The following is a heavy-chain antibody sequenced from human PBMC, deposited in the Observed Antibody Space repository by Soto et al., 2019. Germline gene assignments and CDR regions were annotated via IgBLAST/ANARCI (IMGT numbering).Heavy chain of an antibody. V-gene: IGHV4-34*01. D-gene: IGHD4-17*01. CDR1: GASFTGYY. CDR3: ARYGANYGDYGVYYYGMDV. Sequence: SETLSLTCAVYGASFTGYYWSWIRQPPGKGLEWIGEINHSGSTNYNPSLKSRVTISVDTSKNQFSLKLSSVTAADTAVYYCARYGANYGDYGVYYYGMDVWGQGTTVT. CDR2: INHSGST. J-gene: IGHJ6*02.